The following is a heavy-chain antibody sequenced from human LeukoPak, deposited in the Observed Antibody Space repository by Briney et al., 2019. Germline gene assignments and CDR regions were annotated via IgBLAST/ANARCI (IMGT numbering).Heavy chain of an antibody. CDR3: ATLKYGGNSLDY. CDR1: GYTLTELS. J-gene: IGHJ4*02. CDR2: FYPDDGQT. D-gene: IGHD4-23*01. Sequence: ASVKVSCTVSGYTLTELSMHWVRQAPGKGLEWMGGFYPDDGQTISAQKFKGRVTMTEDTSTDTAYMELSSLRSEDTAVYYCATLKYGGNSLDYWGKGTLVTVSS. V-gene: IGHV1-24*01.